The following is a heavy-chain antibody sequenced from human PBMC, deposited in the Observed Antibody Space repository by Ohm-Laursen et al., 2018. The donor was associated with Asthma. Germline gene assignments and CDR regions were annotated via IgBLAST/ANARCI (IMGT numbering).Heavy chain of an antibody. CDR1: GFTFSSYG. J-gene: IGHJ6*02. CDR2: ISYDGSNK. V-gene: IGHV3-30*18. Sequence: SLRLSCSASGFTFSSYGMHWVRQAPGKGLEWVAVISYDGSNKYYADSVKGRFTISRDNSKNTLYLQMNSLRAEDTAVYYCAKESGSYGGIYYYYYGMDVWGQGTTVTVSS. D-gene: IGHD5-18*01. CDR3: AKESGSYGGIYYYYYGMDV.